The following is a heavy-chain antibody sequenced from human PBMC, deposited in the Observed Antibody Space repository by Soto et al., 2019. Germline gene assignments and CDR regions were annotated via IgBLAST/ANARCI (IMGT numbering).Heavy chain of an antibody. J-gene: IGHJ5*02. V-gene: IGHV4-61*01. CDR1: GGSISSGNYY. CDR3: AKTKEGGFDP. Sequence: SETLSLTCTVSGGSISSGNYYWSWIRQPPGKGLEWIGYFHYSANTNYNPSLKSRVIISVDTSKNQFFLKLTSVTATDTAVYYCAKTKEGGFDPWGQGILVTVSS. CDR2: FHYSANT. D-gene: IGHD3-16*01.